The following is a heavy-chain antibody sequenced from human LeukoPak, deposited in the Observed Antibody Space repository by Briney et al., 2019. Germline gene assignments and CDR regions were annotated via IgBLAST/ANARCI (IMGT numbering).Heavy chain of an antibody. CDR2: INSSSSYI. V-gene: IGHV3-21*01. J-gene: IGHJ4*02. D-gene: IGHD2-2*01. Sequence: GGSLRLSCAASGFTFSSYSMDWVRQAPGKGLEWVSFINSSSSYIYQADSVKGRFTISRDNAKSSVFLQMNSLRAEDTAVYYCARVGGHCTSTSCPPPDYWGQGTLVTAST. CDR3: ARVGGHCTSTSCPPPDY. CDR1: GFTFSSYS.